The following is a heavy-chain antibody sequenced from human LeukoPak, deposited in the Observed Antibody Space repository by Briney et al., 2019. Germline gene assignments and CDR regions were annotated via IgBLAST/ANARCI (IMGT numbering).Heavy chain of an antibody. CDR2: ISAYTGNT. J-gene: IGHJ4*02. Sequence: ASVKVSCKASGYTFTSYGISWVRQAPGQGLEWMGWISAYTGNTNYPQKLQGRVTMTTDTSTSPDYMELRSLRSADTAVYYCARFKIGDPYFDYWGQGTLVTVSS. CDR1: GYTFTSYG. V-gene: IGHV1-18*01. D-gene: IGHD2-21*01. CDR3: ARFKIGDPYFDY.